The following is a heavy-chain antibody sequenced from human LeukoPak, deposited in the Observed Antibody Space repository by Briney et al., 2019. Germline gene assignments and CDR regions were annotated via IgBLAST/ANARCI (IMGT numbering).Heavy chain of an antibody. D-gene: IGHD4-17*01. CDR3: AGAGDYGDYVGWFDP. CDR1: GGSISSYY. J-gene: IGHJ5*02. V-gene: IGHV4-4*07. CDR2: IHTSGST. Sequence: PSETLSLTCTVSGGSISSYYWSWIRQPAGKGLEWIGRIHTSGSTNYNPSLKSRLTMSVDTSKNQFSLNLNSVTAADTAVYYCAGAGDYGDYVGWFDPWGQGTLVTVSS.